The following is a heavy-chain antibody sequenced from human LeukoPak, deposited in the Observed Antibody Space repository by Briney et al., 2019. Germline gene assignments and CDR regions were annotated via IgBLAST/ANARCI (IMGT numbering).Heavy chain of an antibody. CDR3: AKVLWPSTAVRGVTLKALFDY. D-gene: IGHD3-10*01. Sequence: GGSLRLSCAASGFTFSSYAMHWVRQAPGKGLEWVAVISYDGSNKYYADSVKGRFTISRDNSKNTLYLQMNSLRAEDTAVYYCAKVLWPSTAVRGVTLKALFDYWGQGTLVTVSS. CDR1: GFTFSSYA. CDR2: ISYDGSNK. J-gene: IGHJ4*02. V-gene: IGHV3-30-3*01.